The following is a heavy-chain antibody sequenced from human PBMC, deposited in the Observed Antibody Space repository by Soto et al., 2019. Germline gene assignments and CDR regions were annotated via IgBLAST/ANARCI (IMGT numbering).Heavy chain of an antibody. CDR3: ARAGIAVAFYNWFDP. Sequence: TLSLTCTVSGGSISSYYWSWIRQPPGKGLEWIGYIYYSGSTNYNPSLKSRVTISVDTSKNQFSLKLSSVTAADTAVYYCARAGIAVAFYNWFDPWGQGTLVTVSS. CDR1: GGSISSYY. CDR2: IYYSGST. J-gene: IGHJ5*02. D-gene: IGHD6-19*01. V-gene: IGHV4-59*01.